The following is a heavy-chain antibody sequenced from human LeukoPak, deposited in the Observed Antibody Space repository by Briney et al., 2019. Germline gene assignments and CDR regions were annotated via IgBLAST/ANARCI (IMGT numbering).Heavy chain of an antibody. V-gene: IGHV4-4*07. CDR2: IYTSGST. D-gene: IGHD3-16*02. J-gene: IGHJ2*01. CDR1: GASIIGYY. Sequence: PSETLSLTCSVSGASIIGYYWSWIRQPAGKGLEWIGRIYTSGSTDYNPSLSSRVTMSVDTSQKQFSLRLTSVTAADTALYFCARGVNSYRSAWHFDLWGRGTLVSVSS. CDR3: ARGVNSYRSAWHFDL.